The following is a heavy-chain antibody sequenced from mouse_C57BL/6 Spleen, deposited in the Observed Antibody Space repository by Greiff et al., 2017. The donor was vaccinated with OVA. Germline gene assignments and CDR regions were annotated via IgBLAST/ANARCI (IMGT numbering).Heavy chain of an antibody. D-gene: IGHD2-2*01. CDR1: GYAFTNYL. CDR2: INPGSGGT. V-gene: IGHV1-54*01. CDR3: ARNGFDAMDY. J-gene: IGHJ4*01. Sequence: VQLQQSGAELVRPGTSVKVSCKPSGYAFTNYLIEWVKQRPGQGLEWIGEINPGSGGTNYHEKFKGTATLTADEPSISAYMHLSSLTSEDAAVYFCARNGFDAMDYWGQGTSVTVSS.